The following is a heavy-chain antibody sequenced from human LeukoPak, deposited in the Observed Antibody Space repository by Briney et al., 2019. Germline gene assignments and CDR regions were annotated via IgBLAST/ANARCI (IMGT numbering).Heavy chain of an antibody. CDR1: GASITTTLYY. CDR3: ARDPDGYKFFDY. D-gene: IGHD5-24*01. Sequence: PSETLSLTCTVSGASITTTLYYWVWARQSPGKGLEWIGSFYYGGITYYHPSLKSRVTVSVDTSRSQFSLKLISVTAADTAVYFCARDPDGYKFFDYWGRGSPVTVSS. J-gene: IGHJ4*02. CDR2: FYYGGIT. V-gene: IGHV4-39*07.